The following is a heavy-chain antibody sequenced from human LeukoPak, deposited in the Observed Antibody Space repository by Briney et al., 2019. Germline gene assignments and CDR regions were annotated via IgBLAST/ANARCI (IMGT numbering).Heavy chain of an antibody. Sequence: GGSLRLSCVASGFTFSDYTMSWLRQSPVKGLEWVAAISGSGYKTYDADSMKGRFTISRDNSKSTLYLEMNNLRAEDTAVYFCARGEGRDLVRFAAYWGQGTLVTVSS. CDR1: GFTFSDYT. CDR2: ISGSGYKT. V-gene: IGHV3-23*01. CDR3: ARGEGRDLVRFAAY. D-gene: IGHD6-13*01. J-gene: IGHJ4*02.